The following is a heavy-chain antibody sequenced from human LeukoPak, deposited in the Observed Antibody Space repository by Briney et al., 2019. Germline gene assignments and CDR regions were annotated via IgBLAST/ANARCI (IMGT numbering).Heavy chain of an antibody. J-gene: IGHJ4*02. CDR1: GASFSGYY. V-gene: IGHV4-34*01. D-gene: IGHD3-22*01. CDR2: TSHSGGT. Sequence: SETLSLTCAIYGASFSGYYWNWIRQPPGKGLEWIGETSHSGGTNYNPSLKSRVTISADTSKNQFSLTLSYMTAADTAVYYCARTLDTSGYFRNFDYWGQGSLVTVSS. CDR3: ARTLDTSGYFRNFDY.